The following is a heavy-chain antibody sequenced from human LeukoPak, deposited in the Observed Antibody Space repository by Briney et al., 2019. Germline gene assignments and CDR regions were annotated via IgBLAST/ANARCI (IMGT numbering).Heavy chain of an antibody. CDR3: VRSGYDYDWFDP. CDR1: GGTFSNYA. D-gene: IGHD5-12*01. CDR2: IIAILDTA. V-gene: IGHV1-69*04. J-gene: IGHJ5*02. Sequence: SVKVSCKASGGTFSNYAISWVRQAPGQGLEWMGRIIAILDTAHYAQKFQGRFTITADKSTTTVYMELSSLRSDDTAVYYCVRSGYDYDWFDPWGQGTLVTVSS.